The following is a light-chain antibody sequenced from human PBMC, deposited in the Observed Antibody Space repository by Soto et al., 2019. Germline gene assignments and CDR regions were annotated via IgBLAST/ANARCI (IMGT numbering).Light chain of an antibody. CDR2: DVS. J-gene: IGLJ2*01. Sequence: QSALTQPRSVSGSPGQSVTISCTGTSSDVGGYKYVSWYQQHPGKAPKVMIYDVSKRPSGVPDRFSGSKSGNTASLTISGLQAEDEADYYCCSYAGIYVVFGGGTKLTVL. CDR3: CSYAGIYVV. CDR1: SSDVGGYKY. V-gene: IGLV2-11*01.